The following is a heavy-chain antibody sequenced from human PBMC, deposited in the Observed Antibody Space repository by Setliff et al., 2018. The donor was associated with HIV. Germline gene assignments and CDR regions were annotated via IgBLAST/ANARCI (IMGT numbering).Heavy chain of an antibody. CDR1: GGSFSNYY. Sequence: PSETLSLTCTVTGGSFSNYYWSRIRQPPGKGLEWIGRISTNGKANYNPSLKTRVIMSLDTSKNQFSLNLKSVTAADTAIYYCAREKGFGGATGWFDPWGQGTLVTVSS. J-gene: IGHJ5*02. CDR2: ISTNGKA. CDR3: AREKGFGGATGWFDP. D-gene: IGHD2-15*01. V-gene: IGHV4-4*07.